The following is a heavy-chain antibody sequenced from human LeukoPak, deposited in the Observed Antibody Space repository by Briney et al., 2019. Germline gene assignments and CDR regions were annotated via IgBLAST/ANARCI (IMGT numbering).Heavy chain of an antibody. CDR3: AREGIVGATFYFDY. Sequence: GGSLRLSCAASGFSFSSYGMHWVRQAPGKGLEWVAVIWYDGSNKYYADSVKGRFTISRDSSKNTLYLQMNSLRAEDTAVYYCAREGIVGATFYFDYWGRGTLVTVSS. D-gene: IGHD1-26*01. V-gene: IGHV3-33*01. CDR1: GFSFSSYG. CDR2: IWYDGSNK. J-gene: IGHJ4*02.